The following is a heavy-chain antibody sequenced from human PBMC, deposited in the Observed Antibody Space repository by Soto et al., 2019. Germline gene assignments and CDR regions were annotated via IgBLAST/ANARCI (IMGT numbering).Heavy chain of an antibody. CDR2: IYWDDDK. V-gene: IGHV2-5*02. Sequence: QITLEESGPTLVKPTQTLTLTCTFSGFSLSTFGEGVAWIRQPPGKALEWLALIYWDDDKRYSPSLKSSLTTTHDTSKTQVVLTMTNMDPVATATYSCAHRPSIAVVPGGIWIPDSPFASWRQGTLVTVSS. D-gene: IGHD2-2*01. CDR1: GFSLSTFGEG. CDR3: AHRPSIAVVPGGIWIPDSPFAS. J-gene: IGHJ4*02.